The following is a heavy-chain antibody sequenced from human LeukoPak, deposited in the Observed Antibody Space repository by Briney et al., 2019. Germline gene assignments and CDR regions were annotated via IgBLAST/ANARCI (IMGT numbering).Heavy chain of an antibody. CDR2: VSYDGSNK. V-gene: IGHV3-30*04. CDR3: ARGGGYCSGGSCYFRDAFDI. CDR1: GFTFSSYA. D-gene: IGHD2-15*01. J-gene: IGHJ3*02. Sequence: GGSLRLSCAASGFTFSSYAMHWVRQAPGKGLEWVAVVSYDGSNKYYADSVKGRSTISRDNSKNTLYLQMNSLRAEDTAVYFCARGGGYCSGGSCYFRDAFDIWGQGTMVTVSS.